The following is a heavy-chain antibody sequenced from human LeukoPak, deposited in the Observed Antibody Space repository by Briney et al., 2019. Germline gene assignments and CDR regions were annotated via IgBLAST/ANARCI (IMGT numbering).Heavy chain of an antibody. J-gene: IGHJ4*02. CDR1: GFTFSTYW. CDR2: IYSDGSNI. D-gene: IGHD3-10*01. CDR3: ARGRVGNCSDY. Sequence: GGSLRLSCAASGFTFSTYWMHWVRQAPGKGLVWVSRIYSDGSNIAYADSVKGRFTISRDNAKSTLYLQMNSLRAEDTAVYYCARGRVGNCSDYWGQGTLVTVSS. V-gene: IGHV3-74*01.